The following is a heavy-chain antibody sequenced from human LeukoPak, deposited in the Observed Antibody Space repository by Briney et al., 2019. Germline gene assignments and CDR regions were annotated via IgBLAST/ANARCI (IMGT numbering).Heavy chain of an antibody. CDR2: INHSGST. J-gene: IGHJ4*02. Sequence: SETLSLTCAVSGASISSSGYFWAWIRQPPGKGLEWIGEINHSGSTNYNPSLKSRVTISVDTSKNQFSLKLSSVTAADTAVYYCARDGGRDSGSYYEDYWGQGTLVTVSS. V-gene: IGHV4-39*07. D-gene: IGHD1-26*01. CDR1: GASISSSGYF. CDR3: ARDGGRDSGSYYEDY.